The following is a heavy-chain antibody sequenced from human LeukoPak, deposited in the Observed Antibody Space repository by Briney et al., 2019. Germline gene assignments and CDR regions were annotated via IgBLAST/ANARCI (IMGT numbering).Heavy chain of an antibody. V-gene: IGHV4-4*07. J-gene: IGHJ4*02. CDR2: IYTSGST. CDR1: GGSISRYC. D-gene: IGHD5-12*01. CDR3: ARDWDSGYDLVD. Sequence: SETLSLTCTVSGGSISRYCWSWIRQPAGKGLEWIGRIYTSGSTSYNPSLKSRVTISVDKSKNQFSLKLSSVTAADTAVYYCARDWDSGYDLVDWGQGTLVIVSS.